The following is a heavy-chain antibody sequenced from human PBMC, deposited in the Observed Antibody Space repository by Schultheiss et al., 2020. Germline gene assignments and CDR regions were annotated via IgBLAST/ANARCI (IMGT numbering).Heavy chain of an antibody. Sequence: GGSLRLSCAASGFTFSSYDMNWVRQAPGKGLEWVSYISSSSSYIYYADSVKGRFTISRDNAKNSVYLQMNSLSAEDTAVYYCARDNSYPYYYQAMDVWGQGTTVTVSS. D-gene: IGHD2/OR15-2a*01. J-gene: IGHJ6*02. CDR3: ARDNSYPYYYQAMDV. V-gene: IGHV3-21*05. CDR1: GFTFSSYD. CDR2: ISSSSSYI.